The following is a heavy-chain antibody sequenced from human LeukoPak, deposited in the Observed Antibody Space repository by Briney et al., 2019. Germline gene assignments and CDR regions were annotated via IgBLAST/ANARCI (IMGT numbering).Heavy chain of an antibody. CDR3: ARESDSSGWDY. CDR1: GYTFTTYA. V-gene: IGHV1-3*01. CDR2: INAGNGNT. Sequence: ASVKVSCKASGYTFTTYAMHWVRQAPGQRLEWMGWINAGNGNTKYSQKFQGRVTITRDTSASTAYMELSSLRSEDTAVYYCARESDSSGWDYWGQGTLVIVSS. D-gene: IGHD6-19*01. J-gene: IGHJ4*02.